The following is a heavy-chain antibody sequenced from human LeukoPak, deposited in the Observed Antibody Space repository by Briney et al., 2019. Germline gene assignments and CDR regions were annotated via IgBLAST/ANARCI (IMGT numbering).Heavy chain of an antibody. D-gene: IGHD3-3*01. J-gene: IGHJ6*02. CDR1: AFTFSSDA. Sequence: GGSLRLSCAASAFTFSSDAMSWVRQAPGKGLEWVSVIYSGGSTYYADSVKGRFTISRDNSKNTLYLQMNSLRAEDTAVYYCARDFWSGSYYYYGMDVWGQGTTVTVSS. CDR2: IYSGGST. V-gene: IGHV3-66*01. CDR3: ARDFWSGSYYYYGMDV.